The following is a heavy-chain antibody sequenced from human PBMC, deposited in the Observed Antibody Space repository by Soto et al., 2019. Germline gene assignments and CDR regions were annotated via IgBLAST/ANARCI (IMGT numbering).Heavy chain of an antibody. Sequence: SETLSLTCTVSGGSISSSSYYWGWIRQPPGKGLEWIGSIYYSGSTYYNPSLKSRVTISVDTSKKQFSLKLSSVTAADKDVYYCARLVYDSSGYRPGWGQGTLVTVS. CDR1: GGSISSSSYY. D-gene: IGHD3-22*01. J-gene: IGHJ4*02. CDR3: ARLVYDSSGYRPG. V-gene: IGHV4-39*01. CDR2: IYYSGST.